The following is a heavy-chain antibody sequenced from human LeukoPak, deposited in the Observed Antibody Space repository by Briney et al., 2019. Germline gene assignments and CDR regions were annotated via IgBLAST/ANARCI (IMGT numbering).Heavy chain of an antibody. V-gene: IGHV3-23*01. CDR2: ISGSGDST. CDR1: GFTFSSYA. J-gene: IGHJ4*02. CDR3: AKSFSYYYGSGSYYINPFDS. D-gene: IGHD3-10*01. Sequence: GGSLRLSCAASGFTFSSYAMSWVRQAPGKGLECVSTISGSGDSTYYADSVKGRFTISRDNSKNTLYLQMNSLRAEDTAIYYCAKSFSYYYGSGSYYINPFDSWGQGTLVTVSS.